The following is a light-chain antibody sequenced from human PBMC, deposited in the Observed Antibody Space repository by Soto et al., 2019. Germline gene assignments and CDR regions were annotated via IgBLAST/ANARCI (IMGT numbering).Light chain of an antibody. CDR3: HQYGSSPRT. CDR1: QSVSSSH. Sequence: EVVLTQSPGTLSSSQGERATLSCRASQSVSSSHLAWYQQKPGQAPRLLIYGASERATGIPARFSGSGSGTDFTLTISRLEPEDFAVYYCHQYGSSPRTFGQGTKVEIK. CDR2: GAS. J-gene: IGKJ1*01. V-gene: IGKV3-20*01.